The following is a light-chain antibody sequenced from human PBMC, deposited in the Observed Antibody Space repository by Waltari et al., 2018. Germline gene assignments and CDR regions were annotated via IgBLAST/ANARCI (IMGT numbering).Light chain of an antibody. CDR2: EVS. CDR1: SSDXGXYNY. V-gene: IGLV2-14*01. J-gene: IGLJ2*01. CDR3: SSYTSSSTLDXV. Sequence: QSALTQPASVSGSPGQSITISCTGTSSDXGXYNYVSWYQQHPGKAPKLMIYEVSNRPSGVSIRFSGSKSGNTASLTISGLQAEDXADYYCSSYTSSSTLDXVFGGGTKLTVL.